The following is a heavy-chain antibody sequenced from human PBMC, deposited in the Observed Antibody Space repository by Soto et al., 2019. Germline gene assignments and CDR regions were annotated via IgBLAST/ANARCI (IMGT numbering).Heavy chain of an antibody. D-gene: IGHD3-16*02. J-gene: IGHJ4*02. CDR2: IIPLLGIA. Sequence: QVQLVQSGAEVKKPGSSVKVSCKASGGTFSSYSISWVRQAPGQGLEWMGRIIPLLGIANYAQNFQGRVTITADKSTSTAYMELSSLRSEDTAVYYCARDIAGELSIFEYWGQGTLLTVSS. V-gene: IGHV1-69*08. CDR1: GGTFSSYS. CDR3: ARDIAGELSIFEY.